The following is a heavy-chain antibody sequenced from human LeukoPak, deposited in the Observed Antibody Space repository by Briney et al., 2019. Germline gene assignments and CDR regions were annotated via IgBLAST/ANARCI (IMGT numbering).Heavy chain of an antibody. CDR2: IYYDGSSK. J-gene: IGHJ4*02. Sequence: GGSLRLSCETSGFRFITYGMHWVRQAPGKGLEWVAFIYYDGSSKYYADSVKGRFTISRDNSKNTVYLQMNSLRGEDTAVYYCRDPFDYWGQGTLVTVSS. V-gene: IGHV3-30*02. CDR3: RDPFDY. CDR1: GFRFITYG.